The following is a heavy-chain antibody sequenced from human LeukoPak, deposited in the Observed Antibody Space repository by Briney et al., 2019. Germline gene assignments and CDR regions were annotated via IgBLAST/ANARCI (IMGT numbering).Heavy chain of an antibody. J-gene: IGHJ6*03. V-gene: IGHV3-23*01. CDR2: ISGSGGST. CDR3: AKYDRPYYYYYYMDV. CDR1: GFTFSSYA. D-gene: IGHD1-1*01. Sequence: GGSLRLSCAASGFTFSSYAMSWVRQAPGKGLEWVSAISGSGGSTYYADPVKGRFTISRDNSKNTLYLQMNSLRAEDTAVYYCAKYDRPYYYYYYMDVWGKGTTVTVSS.